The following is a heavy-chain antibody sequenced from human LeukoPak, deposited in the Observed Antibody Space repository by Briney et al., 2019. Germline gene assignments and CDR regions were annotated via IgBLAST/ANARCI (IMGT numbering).Heavy chain of an antibody. CDR1: AFTFSNAW. D-gene: IGHD3-22*01. J-gene: IGHJ4*02. CDR3: LYYYDSSGYYPLGY. Sequence: PGGSLRLSCAASAFTFSNAWMSWVRQAPGKGLEWVGRIKSKTDGGTTDYAAPVKGRFTISRDDSKNTLYLQMNSLKTEDTAVYYCLYYYDSSGYYPLGYWGQGTLVTVSS. CDR2: IKSKTDGGTT. V-gene: IGHV3-15*01.